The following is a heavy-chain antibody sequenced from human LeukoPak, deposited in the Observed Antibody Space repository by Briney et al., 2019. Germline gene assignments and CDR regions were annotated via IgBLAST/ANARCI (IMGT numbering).Heavy chain of an antibody. CDR2: IFYSGNT. D-gene: IGHD3-10*01. J-gene: IGHJ5*02. V-gene: IGHV4-59*01. CDR3: ARGRVTMVRGLSGFDP. CDR1: GGSIHSYY. Sequence: PSETLSLTCSVSGGSIHSYYWSWIRQPPGKGLEGIGYIFYSGNTNYNLSLKSRVIMSVDMSKNQFSLKMNSVTAADTAVYYCARGRVTMVRGLSGFDPWGQGTQVTVSS.